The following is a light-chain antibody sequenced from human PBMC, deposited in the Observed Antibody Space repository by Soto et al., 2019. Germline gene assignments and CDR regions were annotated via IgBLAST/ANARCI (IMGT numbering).Light chain of an antibody. CDR1: QSISSN. CDR2: GAS. Sequence: EIVMTQSPYTLSVSPWERPTLSYRASQSISSNLAWYLQKVGQAPRLLIYGASNRAPGISARFSGSGSGTEFTLTIGSLQSEDFAIYYCQQYNNWSWTFGQGTKVDIK. J-gene: IGKJ1*01. V-gene: IGKV3-15*01. CDR3: QQYNNWSWT.